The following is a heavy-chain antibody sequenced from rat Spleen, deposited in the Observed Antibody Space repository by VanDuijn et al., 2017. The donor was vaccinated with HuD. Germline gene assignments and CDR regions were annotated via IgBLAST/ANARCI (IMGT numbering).Heavy chain of an antibody. D-gene: IGHD1-11*01. J-gene: IGHJ2*01. Sequence: QVQLMESGPGLVQPSETLSLTCTVSGFSLTSYNVHWVRQPPGKGLEWMGVMWSGGSTDYNSALKSRLSISRDTSKNQVFLKMNSLQTDDTGTYYCTRDRRLDFDYWGQGVMVTVSS. CDR2: MWSGGST. V-gene: IGHV2-45*01. CDR1: GFSLTSYN. CDR3: TRDRRLDFDY.